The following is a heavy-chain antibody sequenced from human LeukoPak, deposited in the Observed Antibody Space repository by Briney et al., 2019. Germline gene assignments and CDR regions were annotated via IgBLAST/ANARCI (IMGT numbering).Heavy chain of an antibody. J-gene: IGHJ4*02. CDR2: IYYNEIT. CDR1: GVSISSGGYY. D-gene: IGHD5-24*01. CDR3: ARVAEMATIFYFDY. Sequence: PSQTLSLSCTVSGVSISSGGYYWGWIRQHPGKSLEWVGDIYYNEITYYSPFLKSRVTISIDPSKDLFSLELSSVTAADTAVYYCARVAEMATIFYFDYWGQGTLVTVSS. V-gene: IGHV4-31*03.